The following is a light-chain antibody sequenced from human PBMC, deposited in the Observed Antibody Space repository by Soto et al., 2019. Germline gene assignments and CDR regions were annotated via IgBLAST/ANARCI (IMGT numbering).Light chain of an antibody. CDR1: SSNIGSNY. Sequence: QSVLTQPPSASGTPGQRVTISCSGSSSNIGSNYVYWYQQLPGTAPKLLIYSHNYRPSGVPDRFSGSKSGTSASLAISGLRSEDEADYYCAAWDDSLSGWVFGGGTKLTV. CDR2: SHN. J-gene: IGLJ3*02. CDR3: AAWDDSLSGWV. V-gene: IGLV1-47*02.